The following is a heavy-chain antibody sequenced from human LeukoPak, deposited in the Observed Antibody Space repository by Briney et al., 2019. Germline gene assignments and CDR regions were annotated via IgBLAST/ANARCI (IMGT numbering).Heavy chain of an antibody. Sequence: SRTLSLTCAVSGGSISSGGYSWSWIRQPPGKGLEWIGYIYHSGSTYYNPSLKSRVTISVDRSKNQFSLKLSSVTAADTAVYYCARGRDIVVVPSADAFDIWGQGTMVTVSP. J-gene: IGHJ3*02. V-gene: IGHV4-30-2*01. CDR2: IYHSGST. CDR1: GGSISSGGYS. D-gene: IGHD2-2*01. CDR3: ARGRDIVVVPSADAFDI.